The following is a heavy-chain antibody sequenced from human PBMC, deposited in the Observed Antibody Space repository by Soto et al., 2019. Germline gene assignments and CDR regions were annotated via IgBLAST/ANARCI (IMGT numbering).Heavy chain of an antibody. Sequence: GESLKISCNGSGYSFTSYWIVWVRQMPGKGLELMGIIYPGDSDTRYSPSFQGQVTISADKSISTAYLQWSSLKASDTAMYYCVAGCVVVTAAQFDYSAQGTPVIGS. CDR3: VAGCVVVTAAQFDY. CDR2: IYPGDSDT. D-gene: IGHD2-21*02. CDR1: GYSFTSYW. J-gene: IGHJ5*01. V-gene: IGHV5-51*01.